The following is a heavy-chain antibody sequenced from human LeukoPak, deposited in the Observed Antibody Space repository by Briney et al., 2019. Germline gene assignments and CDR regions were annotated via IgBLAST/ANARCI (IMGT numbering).Heavy chain of an antibody. CDR1: GGTFSSYA. D-gene: IGHD3-22*01. Sequence: SVKVSCKASGGTFSSYAISWVRQAPGQGLEWMGGIIPIFGTANYAQKLQGRVTMTTDTSTSTAYMELRSLRSDDTAVYYCARDPLSRYYYEGSGPDYWGQGTLVTVSS. J-gene: IGHJ4*02. V-gene: IGHV1-69*05. CDR3: ARDPLSRYYYEGSGPDY. CDR2: IIPIFGTA.